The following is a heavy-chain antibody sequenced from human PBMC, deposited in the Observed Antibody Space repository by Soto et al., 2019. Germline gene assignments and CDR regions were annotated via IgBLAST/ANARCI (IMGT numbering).Heavy chain of an antibody. CDR1: GYTFTRYA. J-gene: IGHJ4*02. CDR3: ASPRFLPEGYHPNYFDS. V-gene: IGHV5-51*01. CDR2: IYPGESDP. Sequence: EVQLLQSGAEAKKPGESLKISCKGSGYTFTRYAIGWVRQMPGKGLEWMGIIYPGESDPRYSPSFQGQVTISADKSISSAYLQWGSLKASDTAIYYCASPRFLPEGYHPNYFDSWGQGTLVTVSS. D-gene: IGHD3-16*02.